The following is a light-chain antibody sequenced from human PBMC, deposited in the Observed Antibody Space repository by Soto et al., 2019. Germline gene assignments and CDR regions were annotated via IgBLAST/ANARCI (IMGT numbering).Light chain of an antibody. J-gene: IGKJ1*01. Sequence: EIVLTQSPGTLSLSPGERATLSCRASQRVSSNFLAWYQQKPGQAPRLLIYGASSSATGVPDRFSGSGSGTDSTLTISRLEPEDFAVYYCQQYGSPPWTFGQGTRVEIK. CDR2: GAS. CDR3: QQYGSPPWT. CDR1: QRVSSNF. V-gene: IGKV3-20*01.